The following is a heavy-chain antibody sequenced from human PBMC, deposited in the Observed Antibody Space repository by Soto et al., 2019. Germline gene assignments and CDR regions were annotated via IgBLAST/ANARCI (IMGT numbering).Heavy chain of an antibody. CDR1: GGSISSGGYY. CDR3: ARAEEARYCSGGSCLDY. Sequence: SETLSLTCTVSGGSISSGGYYWSWIRQHPGKGLEWIGYIYYSGSTYYNPSLKSRVTISVDTSKNQFSLKLSSVTAADTAVYYCARAEEARYCSGGSCLDYWGQGXLVTVYS. CDR2: IYYSGST. J-gene: IGHJ4*02. D-gene: IGHD2-15*01. V-gene: IGHV4-31*03.